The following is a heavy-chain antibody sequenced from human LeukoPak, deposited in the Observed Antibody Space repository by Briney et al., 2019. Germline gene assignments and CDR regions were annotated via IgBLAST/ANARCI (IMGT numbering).Heavy chain of an antibody. CDR3: ARVRRPTMIVVVYDAFDI. CDR2: INPSGGST. V-gene: IGHV1-46*01. D-gene: IGHD3-22*01. Sequence: ASVKVSCKASGYTFTSYYMHWVRQAAGQGLEWMGIINPSGGSTSYAQKFQGRVTMTTDTSTSTAYMELRSLRSDDTAVYYCARVRRPTMIVVVYDAFDIWGQGTMVTVSS. CDR1: GYTFTSYY. J-gene: IGHJ3*02.